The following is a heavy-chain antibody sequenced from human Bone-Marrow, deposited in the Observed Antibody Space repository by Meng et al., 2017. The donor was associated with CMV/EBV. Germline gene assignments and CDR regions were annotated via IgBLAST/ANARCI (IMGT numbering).Heavy chain of an antibody. J-gene: IGHJ6*02. CDR3: ARGKDTIFGVVLYYYYGMDV. CDR2: IIPILGIA. CDR1: GGTFNSYA. V-gene: IGHV1-69*10. Sequence: SVKVSCKASGGTFNSYAISWVRQAPGQGLAWMGGIIPILGIANYAQKFQGRVTITADKSTSTAYMELSSLRSEDTAVYYCARGKDTIFGVVLYYYYGMDVWGQGTTVTVSS. D-gene: IGHD3-3*01.